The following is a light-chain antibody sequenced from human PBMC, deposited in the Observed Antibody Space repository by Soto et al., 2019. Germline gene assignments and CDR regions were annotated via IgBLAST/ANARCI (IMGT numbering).Light chain of an antibody. J-gene: IGKJ3*01. CDR2: GAS. CDR1: QSVSSSY. CDR3: LQYGSSPFT. Sequence: ESVLTQSPGTLSMSPGERATLSCRASQSVSSSYSAWYQQKPGQAPRLLIYGASSRATGIPDRFSGSGSGTDFTLTISKLEPEDFAVYYCLQYGSSPFTFGPGTKVDIK. V-gene: IGKV3-20*01.